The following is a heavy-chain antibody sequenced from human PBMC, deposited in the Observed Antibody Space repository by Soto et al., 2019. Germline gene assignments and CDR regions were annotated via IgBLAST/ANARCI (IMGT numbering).Heavy chain of an antibody. Sequence: PXESLKISCKGSGDTFTSHWISWVRQMPGKGLEGMGRIDPGDSYTNYSPSFQGHVTISADKSISTAYLQWSGLKASDTALYYCARHETPLRYDFRTGYIDYWGQGTLVTVSS. J-gene: IGHJ4*01. CDR2: IDPGDSYT. CDR3: ARHETPLRYDFRTGYIDY. V-gene: IGHV5-10-1*01. D-gene: IGHD3-3*01. CDR1: GDTFTSHW.